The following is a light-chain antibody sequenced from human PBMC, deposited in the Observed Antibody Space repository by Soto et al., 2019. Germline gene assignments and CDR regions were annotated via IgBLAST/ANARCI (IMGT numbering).Light chain of an antibody. V-gene: IGKV3-15*01. CDR2: GAS. Sequence: EIVMTQSPDTLSVSPLEGATLSFRFSQSIRINLAWYQQRPGQAPRLLMYGASTRADGIPARFTGSGSGTEFTLTISSLQSEDFAVYYCQQYHIWPPWTSGQGTKVDIK. CDR3: QQYHIWPPWT. J-gene: IGKJ1*01. CDR1: QSIRIN.